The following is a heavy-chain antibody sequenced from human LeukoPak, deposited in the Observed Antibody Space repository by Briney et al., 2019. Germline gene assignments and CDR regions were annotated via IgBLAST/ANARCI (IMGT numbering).Heavy chain of an antibody. CDR3: AREGAFDINWFDS. D-gene: IGHD3-9*01. Sequence: SETLSLTCKVSGVSISSYNWGWIRQPAGKGLEWIGRIYRNGNTNYNPSLKSRLTMSVDTTTNHFSLKLSSVTAADTAVYYCAREGAFDINWFDSWGQGALVTVSS. V-gene: IGHV4-4*07. CDR1: GVSISSYN. J-gene: IGHJ5*01. CDR2: IYRNGNT.